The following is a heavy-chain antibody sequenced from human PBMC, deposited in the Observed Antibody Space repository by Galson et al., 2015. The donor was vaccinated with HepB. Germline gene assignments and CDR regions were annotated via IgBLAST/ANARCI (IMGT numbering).Heavy chain of an antibody. CDR3: AKDRLEHIVTVGAFDI. J-gene: IGHJ3*02. CDR1: GFTFNNYG. V-gene: IGHV3-7*03. Sequence: SLRLSCAASGFTFNNYGMHWVRQAPGKGLEWVASIKQDGSDKYYVDSVMGRFTISRDNAKKSLYLQMNSLRAEDTAVYYCAKDRLEHIVTVGAFDIWGQGTMVTVSS. D-gene: IGHD2-21*01. CDR2: IKQDGSDK.